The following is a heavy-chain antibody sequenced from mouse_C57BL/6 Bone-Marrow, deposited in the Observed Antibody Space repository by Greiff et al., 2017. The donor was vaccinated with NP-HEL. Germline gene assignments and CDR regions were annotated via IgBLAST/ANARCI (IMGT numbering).Heavy chain of an antibody. Sequence: VQLQESGPGLVQPSQSLSITCTVSGFSLTSYGVHWVRQSPGKGLEWLGMIWGGGSKDYNAAFISRLSISKDNSTSQVFLKMNSLQADDTAIYYCARNLRFWGQGTLVTVSA. CDR2: IWGGGSK. CDR3: ARNLRF. V-gene: IGHV2-2*01. CDR1: GFSLTSYG. J-gene: IGHJ3*01.